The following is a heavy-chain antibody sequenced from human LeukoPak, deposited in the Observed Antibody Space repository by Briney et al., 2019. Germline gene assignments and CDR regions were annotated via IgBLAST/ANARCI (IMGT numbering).Heavy chain of an antibody. CDR2: IYWDDDK. CDR1: GFSLNTSAVG. Sequence: SGPTLVKPTQTLTLTCTVSGFSLNTSAVGVAWIRQPPGKALEWLALIYWDDDKRYSPSLKSRLTITKDTSKKQVVLTMTNVDPVDTATYFCARRRENYDSWSGIPWGWFGPWGPGTLVTVSS. D-gene: IGHD3-3*01. V-gene: IGHV2-5*02. J-gene: IGHJ5*02. CDR3: ARRRENYDSWSGIPWGWFGP.